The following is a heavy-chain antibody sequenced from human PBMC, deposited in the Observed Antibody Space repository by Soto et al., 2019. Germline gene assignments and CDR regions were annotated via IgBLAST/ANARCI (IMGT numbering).Heavy chain of an antibody. V-gene: IGHV4-59*01. CDR3: ARRQSSVRNFDY. Sequence: QVQLQESGPGLVKPSETLSLTCTVSGGSISSYYWNWIRQPPGKGLEWIGYIYYSGSTNYNPSLRSRVSISVDTSKSQFSLNLSSVTAADTAVYYCARRQSSVRNFDYWGQGTLVTVSS. J-gene: IGHJ4*02. CDR1: GGSISSYY. CDR2: IYYSGST. D-gene: IGHD3-10*01.